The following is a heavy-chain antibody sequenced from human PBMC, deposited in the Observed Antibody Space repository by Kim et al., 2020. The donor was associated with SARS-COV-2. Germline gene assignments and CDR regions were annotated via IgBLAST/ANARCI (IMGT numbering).Heavy chain of an antibody. Sequence: GGSLRLSCAASGFTFSSYEMNWVRQAPGKGLEWVSYISSSDSTIYYADSVKGRFTISRDNAKNSLYLQMNSLRAEDTAVYYCARVAHFDWLLDGAGAFDIWGQGTMVTVSS. CDR3: ARVAHFDWLLDGAGAFDI. CDR2: ISSSDSTI. D-gene: IGHD3-9*01. J-gene: IGHJ3*02. V-gene: IGHV3-48*03. CDR1: GFTFSSYE.